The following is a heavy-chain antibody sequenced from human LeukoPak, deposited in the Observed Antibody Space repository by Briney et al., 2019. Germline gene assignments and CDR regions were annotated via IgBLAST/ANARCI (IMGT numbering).Heavy chain of an antibody. V-gene: IGHV3-23*01. CDR1: GFTFSNAW. CDR2: ISGSGGRT. D-gene: IGHD3-3*01. J-gene: IGHJ4*02. Sequence: GGSLRLSCAASGFTFSNAWMSWVRQAPGKGLEWVSAISGSGGRTYYVDSVKGRFTISRDNSKNTLYLQMNSLRAEDTAVYYCARDFDDFWSGPTHWGQGTLVTVSS. CDR3: ARDFDDFWSGPTH.